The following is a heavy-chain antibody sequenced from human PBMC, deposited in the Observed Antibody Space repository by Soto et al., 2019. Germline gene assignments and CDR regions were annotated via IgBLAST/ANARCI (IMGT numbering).Heavy chain of an antibody. CDR3: ARGVYGDYGLNFDY. V-gene: IGHV3-33*01. CDR1: GFTFSSYG. D-gene: IGHD4-17*01. J-gene: IGHJ4*02. Sequence: QVQLVESGGGMVQPGRSLRLSCAASGFTFSSYGMHWVRQAPGKGLEWVAVIWYDGSNKYYADSVKGRFTISRDNSKNTVYVHMNSLRAEDTAVYYCARGVYGDYGLNFDYWGQGTLVTVSS. CDR2: IWYDGSNK.